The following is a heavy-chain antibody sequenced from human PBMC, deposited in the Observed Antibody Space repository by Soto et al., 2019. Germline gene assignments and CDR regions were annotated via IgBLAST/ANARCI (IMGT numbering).Heavy chain of an antibody. Sequence: SETLSLTCTVSSGSISGYYWSWIRQPPGKGLEWIGYIYYSGSTNYNPSLKSRVTISVDTSKNQFSLKLSSVTAADTAVYYCARGAVVPGKDAFDIWGQGTMVTVSS. CDR2: IYYSGST. CDR1: SGSISGYY. V-gene: IGHV4-59*01. CDR3: ARGAVVPGKDAFDI. D-gene: IGHD2-2*01. J-gene: IGHJ3*02.